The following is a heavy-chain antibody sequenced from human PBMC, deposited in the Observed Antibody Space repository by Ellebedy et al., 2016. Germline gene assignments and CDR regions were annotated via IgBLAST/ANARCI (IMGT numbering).Heavy chain of an antibody. CDR3: ARVRIAAGFSP. V-gene: IGHV1-2*02. D-gene: IGHD6-25*01. J-gene: IGHJ5*02. Sequence: ASVKVSXXASGYIFTDYYMHWVRQAPGLGLEWMGWINPRNGATNYAQKFRGRVTMTTDTSISTIYMELSTLTSDDTAVYYCARVRIAAGFSPWGQGTLVTVSS. CDR2: INPRNGAT. CDR1: GYIFTDYY.